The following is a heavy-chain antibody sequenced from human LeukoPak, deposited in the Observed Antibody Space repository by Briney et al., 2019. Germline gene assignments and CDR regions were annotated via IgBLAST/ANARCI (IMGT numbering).Heavy chain of an antibody. CDR2: ISYDRRNK. D-gene: IGHD2-2*01. Sequence: GGSPRLSCAASGFAFSSYGMHWVRQAPGKGLEWVAVISYDRRNKYYADSVKGRFTISRDSFNNTLYLQMNSLREEDTAVYCCAKDRASSFDYWGQGTLVTVSS. CDR3: AKDRASSFDY. CDR1: GFAFSSYG. J-gene: IGHJ4*02. V-gene: IGHV3-30*18.